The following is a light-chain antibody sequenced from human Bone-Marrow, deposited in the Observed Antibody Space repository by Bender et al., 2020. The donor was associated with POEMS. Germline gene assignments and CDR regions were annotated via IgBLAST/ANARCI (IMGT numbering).Light chain of an antibody. J-gene: IGLJ2*01. CDR1: SSDVGGYNY. V-gene: IGLV2-14*03. Sequence: QSALTQPASVSGSPGQSTTISCTGTSSDVGGYNYVSWYQQHPGKAPKLLIYEVNKRPSGVSNRFSGSKSGNTASLTVSGLQAEDEGDFYCSSYAGSNTVVFGGGTKLTVL. CDR3: SSYAGSNTVV. CDR2: EVN.